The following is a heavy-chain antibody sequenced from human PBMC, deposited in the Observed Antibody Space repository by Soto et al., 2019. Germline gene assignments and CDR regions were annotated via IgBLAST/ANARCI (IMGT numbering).Heavy chain of an antibody. V-gene: IGHV3-30*18. J-gene: IGHJ6*03. Sequence: QVQLVESGGGMVQPGRSLRLSCAASGFTFSSYGMHWVRQAPGKGLEWVAVISYDGSNKYYADSVKGRFTISRDNSKNTLYLQMNSLRAEDTAVYYCAKVPGRYYYYMDVWGKGTTVTVSS. CDR3: AKVPGRYYYYMDV. CDR2: ISYDGSNK. CDR1: GFTFSSYG. D-gene: IGHD2-2*01.